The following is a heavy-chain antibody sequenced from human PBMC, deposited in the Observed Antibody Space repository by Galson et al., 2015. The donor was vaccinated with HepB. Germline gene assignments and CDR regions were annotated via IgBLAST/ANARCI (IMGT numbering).Heavy chain of an antibody. Sequence: SLRLSCAASGFTFSSYWMGWVRQAPGKGLEWVGRIKSKTDGGTTDYAAPVKGRFTISRDDSKNTLYLQMNSLKTEDTAVYYCTTDLDPDAFDIWGQGTMVTVSS. CDR1: GFTFSSYW. CDR3: TTDLDPDAFDI. J-gene: IGHJ3*02. V-gene: IGHV3-15*01. CDR2: IKSKTDGGTT.